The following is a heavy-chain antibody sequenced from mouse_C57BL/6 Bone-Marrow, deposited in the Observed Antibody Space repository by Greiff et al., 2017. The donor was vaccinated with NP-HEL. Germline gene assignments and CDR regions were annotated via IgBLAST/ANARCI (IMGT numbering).Heavy chain of an antibody. Sequence: VQLKESGPELVKPGASVKISCKASGYSFTDYNMNWVKQSNGKSLEWIGVINPNYGTTSYNQKFKGKATLTVDQSSSTAYMQLNSLTSEDSAVYYCARETGTGYYAMDYWGQGTSVTVSS. V-gene: IGHV1-39*01. J-gene: IGHJ4*01. D-gene: IGHD4-1*01. CDR3: ARETGTGYYAMDY. CDR2: INPNYGTT. CDR1: GYSFTDYN.